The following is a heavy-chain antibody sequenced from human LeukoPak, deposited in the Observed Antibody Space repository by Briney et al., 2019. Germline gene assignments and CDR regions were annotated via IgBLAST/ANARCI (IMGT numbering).Heavy chain of an antibody. CDR1: GFTFSSYW. CDR3: ARDRSKAYYYYGMDV. Sequence: GGSLRLSCAASGFTFSSYWMHWVRQAPGKGLVWVSRINSDGSNTSYADSVKGRFMISRDNAKNTLYLQMNSLRAEDTAVYYCARDRSKAYYYYGMDVWGQGTTVTVSS. J-gene: IGHJ6*02. CDR2: INSDGSNT. D-gene: IGHD3-10*01. V-gene: IGHV3-74*01.